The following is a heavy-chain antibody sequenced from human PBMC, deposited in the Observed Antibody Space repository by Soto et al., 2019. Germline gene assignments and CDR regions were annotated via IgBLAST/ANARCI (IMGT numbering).Heavy chain of an antibody. D-gene: IGHD2-15*01. CDR3: SADRPDIGVGWWG. Sequence: SVKVSCKASVSGFISSGIQWVRQAHGQRLEWIGWIVVASGQTNYAQNFRGRVAITRDTSTATAYIELTGLTSEDTAVYFCSADRPDIGVGWWGWGQGTTVTVSS. V-gene: IGHV1-58*02. J-gene: IGHJ6*02. CDR2: IVVASGQT. CDR1: VSGFISSG.